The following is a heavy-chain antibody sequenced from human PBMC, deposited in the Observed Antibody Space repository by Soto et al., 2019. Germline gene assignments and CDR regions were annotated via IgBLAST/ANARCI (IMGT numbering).Heavy chain of an antibody. D-gene: IGHD2-15*01. V-gene: IGHV3-30*18. CDR1: GFTFSSFG. Sequence: GGSLRLSCAASGFTFSSFGMHGVRQAPGKGLEWVAIISYDASHKYYADSVKGRFTISRDNSKNTLFLQMNSLRAEDTAVYYSAKSHCSGDSCFPPTYYFDYWGQGSLVTVSS. CDR2: ISYDASHK. CDR3: AKSHCSGDSCFPPTYYFDY. J-gene: IGHJ4*02.